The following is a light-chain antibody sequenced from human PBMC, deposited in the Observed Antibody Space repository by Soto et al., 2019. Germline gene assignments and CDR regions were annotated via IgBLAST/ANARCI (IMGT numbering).Light chain of an antibody. CDR3: QQYHNWPIT. Sequence: EIWMTQSPATLSVSPGESATLSWRASQSVSSNLAWHQQKPGQAPRILMYDASTRATGISARFSGSGSGTEFTLTISSLQSEDFAVYYCQQYHNWPITFGHGTRLEIK. J-gene: IGKJ5*01. V-gene: IGKV3-15*01. CDR2: DAS. CDR1: QSVSSN.